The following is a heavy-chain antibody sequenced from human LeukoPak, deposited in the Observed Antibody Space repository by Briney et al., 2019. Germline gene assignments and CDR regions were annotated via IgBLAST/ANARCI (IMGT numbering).Heavy chain of an antibody. D-gene: IGHD3-22*01. J-gene: IGHJ4*02. CDR3: ARIATLVDYYDSSDDY. CDR1: GFTFSSYS. Sequence: PGGSLRLSCAASGFTFSSYSMNWVRQAPGKGLEWVSSISSSSSYIYYADSVRGRFTISRDNAKNSLYLQMNSLRAEDTAVYYCARIATLVDYYDSSDDYWGQGTLVTVSS. V-gene: IGHV3-21*01. CDR2: ISSSSSYI.